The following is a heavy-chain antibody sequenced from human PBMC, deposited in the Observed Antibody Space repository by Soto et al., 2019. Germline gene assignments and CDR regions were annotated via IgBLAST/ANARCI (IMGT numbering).Heavy chain of an antibody. Sequence: GASVKVSCKASGYIFTNYYIHWVRQVPGQGLEWMGIINPSGGTTDYAQDFQGRVSMTWDTSTSTVYMELSSLRSEDTAIYYCARDESGGYRGPDYWGHGTLVTVFS. V-gene: IGHV1-46*01. D-gene: IGHD1-26*01. CDR2: INPSGGTT. CDR3: ARDESGGYRGPDY. J-gene: IGHJ4*01. CDR1: GYIFTNYY.